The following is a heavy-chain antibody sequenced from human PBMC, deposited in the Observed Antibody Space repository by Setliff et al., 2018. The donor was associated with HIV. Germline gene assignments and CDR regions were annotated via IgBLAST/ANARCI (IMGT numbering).Heavy chain of an antibody. CDR3: ARLSLSLVRGIINSGDRFFDY. CDR2: IYYSGTT. Sequence: KPSETLSLTCTVSGASVNSNNYYWGWIRQPPGKGLAWIASIYYSGTTYYNPSLKSRVTISVDTSKNQFSLELSSVTAADTAVYYCARLSLSLVRGIINSGDRFFDYWGQGSLVTVSS. D-gene: IGHD3-10*01. J-gene: IGHJ4*02. V-gene: IGHV4-39*01. CDR1: GASVNSNNYY.